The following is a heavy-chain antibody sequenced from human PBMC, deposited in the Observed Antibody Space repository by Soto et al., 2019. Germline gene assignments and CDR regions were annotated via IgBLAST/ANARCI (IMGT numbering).Heavy chain of an antibody. Sequence: ASVKVSCKVSGYTLTELSMHWVRQAPGKGLEWMGGFDPEDGETIYAQKFQGRVTMTEDTSTDTAYMELNSLRSEDTAVYYCATVKVSYDSSGYSFDYWGQGTLVTVSS. J-gene: IGHJ4*02. CDR2: FDPEDGET. V-gene: IGHV1-24*01. CDR3: ATVKVSYDSSGYSFDY. CDR1: GYTLTELS. D-gene: IGHD3-22*01.